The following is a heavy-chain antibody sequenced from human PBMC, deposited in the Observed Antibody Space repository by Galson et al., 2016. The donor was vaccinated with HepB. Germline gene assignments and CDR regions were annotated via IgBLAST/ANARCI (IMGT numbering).Heavy chain of an antibody. Sequence: SLRLSCAASGFTFSDFAVTWVRRAPGKGLEWVSGISCSGAATFYADSVKGRFTVSRDNSNNMLYLQMNSLRAEDTAMYYCSVGGGAPKSDFLWGFDYWGPGTLVTVSS. CDR3: SVGGGAPKSDFLWGFDY. V-gene: IGHV3-23*01. J-gene: IGHJ4*02. CDR2: ISCSGAAT. D-gene: IGHD3/OR15-3a*01. CDR1: GFTFSDFA.